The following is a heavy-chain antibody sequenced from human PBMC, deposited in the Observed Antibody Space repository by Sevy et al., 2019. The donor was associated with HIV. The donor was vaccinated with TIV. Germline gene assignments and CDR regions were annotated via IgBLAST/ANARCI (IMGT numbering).Heavy chain of an antibody. J-gene: IGHJ4*02. CDR3: AITREYYSDTSGYFDY. D-gene: IGHD3-22*01. V-gene: IGHV1-24*01. Sequence: ASVKVSCNVSGYTLTQLSMHWVRQAPGKGLEWVGTFDPEDGKRVYAQKFQGRVTMTEDTSTDTAYMELSSLRPDDTAVYYCAITREYYSDTSGYFDYWGQGTLVTVSS. CDR2: FDPEDGKR. CDR1: GYTLTQLS.